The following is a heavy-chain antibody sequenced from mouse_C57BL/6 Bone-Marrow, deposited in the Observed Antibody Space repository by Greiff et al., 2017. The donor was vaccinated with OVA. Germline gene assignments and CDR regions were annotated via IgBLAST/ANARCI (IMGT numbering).Heavy chain of an antibody. V-gene: IGHV1-82*01. CDR3: ARYYYGSRRAMDY. CDR1: GYAFSSSW. J-gene: IGHJ4*01. D-gene: IGHD1-1*01. CDR2: IYPGDGDT. Sequence: QVQLQQPGAELVKPGASVKISCKASGYAFSSSWMNWVKQRPGKGLEWIGRIYPGDGDTNYNGKFKGKATLTADKSSSTAYMQLSSLTSEDSAVYFCARYYYGSRRAMDYWGQGTSVTVSS.